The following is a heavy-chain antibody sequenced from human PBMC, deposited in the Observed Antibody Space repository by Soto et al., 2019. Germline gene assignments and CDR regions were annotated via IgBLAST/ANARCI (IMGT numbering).Heavy chain of an antibody. Sequence: SETLFLTCTVFGGSISSFYWSWIRQPPGKGLEWIGYIYYSGSANYNPSLKSRVTISVDTSKNQFSLKLSSVTAADTAVYYCARVGALDYYDSSGYYFHYYGMDVWGQGTTVTVSS. V-gene: IGHV4-59*01. D-gene: IGHD3-22*01. CDR2: IYYSGSA. CDR3: ARVGALDYYDSSGYYFHYYGMDV. CDR1: GGSISSFY. J-gene: IGHJ6*02.